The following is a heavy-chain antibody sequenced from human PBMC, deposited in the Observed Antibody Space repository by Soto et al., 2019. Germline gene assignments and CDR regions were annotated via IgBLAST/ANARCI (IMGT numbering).Heavy chain of an antibody. V-gene: IGHV3-74*03. CDR3: VAIITS. Sequence: PGGSLRLSCAASGFPFSNSWMNWVRQAPGKRLVWVARISSDGSITTYADSVKGRFTISRDNAKNTLYLQMHSLRAEDTAVYYCVAIITSWGQGTVVTVSS. D-gene: IGHD3-16*01. CDR1: GFPFSNSW. J-gene: IGHJ5*02. CDR2: ISSDGSIT.